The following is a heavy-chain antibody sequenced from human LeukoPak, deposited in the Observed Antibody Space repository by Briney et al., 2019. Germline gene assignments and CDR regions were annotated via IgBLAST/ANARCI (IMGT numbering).Heavy chain of an antibody. CDR2: INPNSSGT. CDR1: GYTFTGYY. V-gene: IGHV1-2*06. D-gene: IGHD1-26*01. J-gene: IGHJ4*02. Sequence: GASVKVSCKASGYTFTGYYMHWVRQAPGQGLEWMGRINPNSSGTNYAQKFQGRVTMTRDTSISTAYMELSRLRSDDTAVYYCARSSGSYGLFKIDYWGQGTLVTVSS. CDR3: ARSSGSYGLFKIDY.